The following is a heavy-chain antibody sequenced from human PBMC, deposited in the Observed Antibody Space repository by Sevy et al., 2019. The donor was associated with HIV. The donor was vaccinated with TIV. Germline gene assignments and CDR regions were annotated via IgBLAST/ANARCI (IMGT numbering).Heavy chain of an antibody. J-gene: IGHJ4*02. D-gene: IGHD1-26*01. CDR2: ILYDGSRK. CDR1: GFTFSSYT. Sequence: GGSLRLSCAASGFTFSSYTMHWVRQAPGKGLEWVAFILYDGSRKYYADSVKGRFTISRDNSKNTLYLQMNNLRAEDTAVFYCARDLALSGSYSWLAYWGQGTLVTVSS. CDR3: ARDLALSGSYSWLAY. V-gene: IGHV3-30*14.